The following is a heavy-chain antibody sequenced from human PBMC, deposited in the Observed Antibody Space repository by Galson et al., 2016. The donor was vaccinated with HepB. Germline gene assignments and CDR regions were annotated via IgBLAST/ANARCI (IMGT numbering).Heavy chain of an antibody. Sequence: CAISGDSVSSNSAAWNWIRRSPSRGLEWLGRTYYRAKWYNDYAVSVKSRITINVDTSKNQFSLQLNSVTPEDTAVYYCASEYSTGYYERFLAKRARRGFDYWGQGTLVTVSS. D-gene: IGHD6-19*01. CDR3: ASEYSTGYYERFLAKRARRGFDY. J-gene: IGHJ4*02. CDR1: GDSVSSNSAA. V-gene: IGHV6-1*01. CDR2: TYYRAKWYN.